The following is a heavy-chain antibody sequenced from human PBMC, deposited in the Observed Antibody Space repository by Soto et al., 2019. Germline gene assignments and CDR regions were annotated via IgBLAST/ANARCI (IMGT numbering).Heavy chain of an antibody. D-gene: IGHD2-15*01. Sequence: QVQLQESGPGLVKPSETLSLTCTVSGGSISSYYWSWIRQPPGKGLEWIGYIYYSGSTNYNPSLKSRVTISVDTSKNQFSLKLSSVTAADTAVYYCAGEAVVVAATPEYFQHWGQGTLVTVSS. J-gene: IGHJ1*01. CDR3: AGEAVVVAATPEYFQH. V-gene: IGHV4-59*01. CDR1: GGSISSYY. CDR2: IYYSGST.